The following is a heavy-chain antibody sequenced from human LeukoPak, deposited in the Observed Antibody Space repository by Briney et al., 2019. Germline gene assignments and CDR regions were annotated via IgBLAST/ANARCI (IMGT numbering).Heavy chain of an antibody. J-gene: IGHJ4*02. CDR3: ARAIPLENSYGLDHYCDA. CDR1: GGSISNSF. D-gene: IGHD5-18*01. V-gene: IGHV4-4*09. Sequence: SETLSLTCTVSGGSISNSFWGWIRQTPGKRLEWIGHIHANGNTNYNPSLESRATISVDTSKNHFSLRLSSVTAADTAVYYCARAIPLENSYGLDHYCDAWGQGTLVIVSS. CDR2: IHANGNT.